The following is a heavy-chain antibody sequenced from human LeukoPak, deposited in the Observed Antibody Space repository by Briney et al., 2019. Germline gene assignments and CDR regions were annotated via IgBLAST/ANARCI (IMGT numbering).Heavy chain of an antibody. CDR2: ISVSVGST. CDR3: AKPRVDPAMDPFDY. Sequence: PGGSLRLACAASGFTLSSYAMSWVRQARGKGGEWVSPISVSVGSTYYADSVKARFTISRDNSKNTLYLQMNSLRLEDTAVYYCAKPRVDPAMDPFDYWGQGTLVTVSS. CDR1: GFTLSSYA. V-gene: IGHV3-23*01. D-gene: IGHD5-18*01. J-gene: IGHJ4*02.